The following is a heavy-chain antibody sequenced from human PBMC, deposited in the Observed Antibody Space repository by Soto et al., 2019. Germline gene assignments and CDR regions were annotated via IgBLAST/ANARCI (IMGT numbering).Heavy chain of an antibody. CDR1: GYTFTSYA. D-gene: IGHD3-3*01. CDR2: INAGNGNT. J-gene: IGHJ6*03. V-gene: IGHV1-3*01. Sequence: ASVKVSCKASGYTFTSYAMHLVRQAPGQRLEWMGWINAGNGNTKYSQKFQGRVTITRDTSASTAYMELSSLRSEGTAVYYCARVRRNVFGRGYNPQNYYRGGWGKGTRVTASS. CDR3: ARVRRNVFGRGYNPQNYYRGG.